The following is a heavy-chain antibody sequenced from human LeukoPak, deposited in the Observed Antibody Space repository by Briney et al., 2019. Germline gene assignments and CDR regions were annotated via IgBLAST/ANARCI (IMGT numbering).Heavy chain of an antibody. V-gene: IGHV4-34*01. CDR1: GGSFSGYY. D-gene: IGHD4-23*01. CDR3: ARHVRKYGGKGFDY. CDR2: INHSGST. Sequence: SETLSLTCAMYGGSFSGYYWSWIRQPPGKELEWIGQINHSGSTNYNPSLKSRVTISVDTSKNQFSLKLSSVTAADTAVYYCARHVRKYGGKGFDYWGQGTLVTVSP. J-gene: IGHJ4*02.